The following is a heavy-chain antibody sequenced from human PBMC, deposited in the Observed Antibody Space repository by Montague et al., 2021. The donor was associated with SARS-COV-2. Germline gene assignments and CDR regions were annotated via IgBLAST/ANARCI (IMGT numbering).Heavy chain of an antibody. J-gene: IGHJ6*02. CDR3: ARDQVPDYYYYYYGMDV. CDR2: ISSSSSYI. CDR1: GFTFSSYE. V-gene: IGHV3-21*01. Sequence: SLRLSCAASGFTFSSYEMNWVRQAPGKGLEWVSSISSSSSYIYYADSVKGRFTISRDNAKNSLYLQMNSLRAEDTAVYYCARDQVPDYYYYYYGMDVWGQGTTVTVSS.